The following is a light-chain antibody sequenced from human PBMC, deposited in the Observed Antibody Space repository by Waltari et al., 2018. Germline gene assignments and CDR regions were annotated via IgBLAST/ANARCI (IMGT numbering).Light chain of an antibody. Sequence: EIVLTQSPATLSLSPGERATFSCRASQSVSSYLAWYQQKPGQAPRLLIYDASNRATGIPARLSGSGSGTDFTLTISSLEPEDFAVYYCQQRSNWLTFGGGTKVEIK. J-gene: IGKJ4*01. CDR1: QSVSSY. V-gene: IGKV3-11*01. CDR2: DAS. CDR3: QQRSNWLT.